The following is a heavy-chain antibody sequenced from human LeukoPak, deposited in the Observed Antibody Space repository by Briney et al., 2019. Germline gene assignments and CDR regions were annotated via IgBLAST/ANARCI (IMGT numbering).Heavy chain of an antibody. Sequence: PGRSLRLSCAASGFTFSSYGMHWVRQAPGKGLEWVAVIWSDGSNKYYADSVKGRFTISRDNSKNTLYLQMNSLRAEGTAVYYCARAELPAAIKSGAFDIWGQGTMVTVSP. D-gene: IGHD2-2*01. V-gene: IGHV3-33*01. J-gene: IGHJ3*02. CDR2: IWSDGSNK. CDR1: GFTFSSYG. CDR3: ARAELPAAIKSGAFDI.